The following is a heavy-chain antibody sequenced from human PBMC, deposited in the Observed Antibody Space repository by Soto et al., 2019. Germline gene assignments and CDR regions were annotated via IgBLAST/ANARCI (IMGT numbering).Heavy chain of an antibody. D-gene: IGHD3-10*01. J-gene: IGHJ4*02. V-gene: IGHV5-51*01. CDR3: ARSYYYGSGSHPAPIDY. CDR1: GYSFTSYW. CDR2: IYPGDSDT. Sequence: GESLKISCRGSGYSFTSYWIGWVRQMPGKGLEWMGIIYPGDSDTRYSPSFQGQVTISADKSISTAYLQWSSLKASDTAMYYCARSYYYGSGSHPAPIDYWGQGTLVTVSS.